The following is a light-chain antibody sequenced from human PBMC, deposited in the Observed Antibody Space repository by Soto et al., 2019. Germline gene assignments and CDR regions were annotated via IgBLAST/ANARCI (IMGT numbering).Light chain of an antibody. Sequence: QSVLTQPPSASGSPGRSVTIPCTGTSSDVGGYNYVSWYQQPPGKNPKLMLYEVTKRHSEDPYRFPIYKPGTTDSPAVYGLQAEDEADYFGCSHAGDNTAVFGTGTKVTVL. CDR1: SSDVGGYNY. J-gene: IGLJ1*01. CDR2: EVT. CDR3: CSHAGDNTAV. V-gene: IGLV2-8*01.